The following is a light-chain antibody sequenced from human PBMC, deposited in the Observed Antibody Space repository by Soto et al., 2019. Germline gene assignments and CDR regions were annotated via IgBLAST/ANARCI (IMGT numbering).Light chain of an antibody. V-gene: IGKV3-15*01. CDR3: QQYNNWPGT. Sequence: VMTQSQPTLSVSPVERVTLSCRASGGVGSNLAWYNHKPGQAPRIVVFGASTRAAGVPPRFSGSGSVSQLTLTIDSMQSEDFAVYYCQQYNNWPGTFGQGTKVDNK. J-gene: IGKJ1*01. CDR2: GAS. CDR1: GGVGSN.